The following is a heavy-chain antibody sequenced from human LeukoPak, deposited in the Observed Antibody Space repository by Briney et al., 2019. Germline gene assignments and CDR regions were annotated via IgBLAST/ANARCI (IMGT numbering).Heavy chain of an antibody. D-gene: IGHD3-22*01. CDR2: INHSGST. J-gene: IGHJ3*02. CDR1: GGSFSGYY. Sequence: PSETLSLTCAVYGGSFSGYYWSWIRQPPGKGLEWIGEINHSGSTNYNPSLKSRVTISVDTSKNQFSLKLSSVTAADTAVYYCASFSTTYYYDSSATLSAFDIWGQGTMVTVSS. V-gene: IGHV4-34*01. CDR3: ASFSTTYYYDSSATLSAFDI.